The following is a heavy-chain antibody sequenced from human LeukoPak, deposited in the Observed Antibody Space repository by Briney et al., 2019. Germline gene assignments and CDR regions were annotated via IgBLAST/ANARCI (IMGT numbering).Heavy chain of an antibody. CDR1: GFTFSSYG. CDR3: AITRF. Sequence: GGSLRLSCAASGFTFSSYGMLWVRQAPGKGLEWVAVISYDGSNKYYADSVKGRFTISRDNSKNTLYLQMNSLRAEDTAVYYCAITRFWGQGTLVTVSS. CDR2: ISYDGSNK. V-gene: IGHV3-30*03. J-gene: IGHJ4*02. D-gene: IGHD2-2*01.